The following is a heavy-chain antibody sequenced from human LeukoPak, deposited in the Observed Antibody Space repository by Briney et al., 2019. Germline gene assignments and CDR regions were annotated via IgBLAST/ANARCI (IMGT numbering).Heavy chain of an antibody. J-gene: IGHJ4*02. Sequence: ASVKVSCKASGYTFTSYGFSWVRQAPGQGLERMAWISAYNGKTNYAQNFQGRVTMTTDTSTSTAYMELRSLRSDDTALYYCARFSDYGGNSGFDYWGQGTLATVSS. V-gene: IGHV1-18*01. CDR2: ISAYNGKT. D-gene: IGHD4-23*01. CDR1: GYTFTSYG. CDR3: ARFSDYGGNSGFDY.